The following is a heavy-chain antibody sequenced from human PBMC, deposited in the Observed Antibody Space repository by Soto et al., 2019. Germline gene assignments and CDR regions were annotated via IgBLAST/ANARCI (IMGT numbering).Heavy chain of an antibody. V-gene: IGHV4-59*01. D-gene: IGHD4-17*01. CDR1: GGSISSYY. J-gene: IGHJ3*02. Sequence: SETLSLTCTVSGGSISSYYWSWIRQPPGKGLEWIGYIYYSGSTNYNPSLKSRVTISVDTSKNQFSLKLSSVTAADTAVYYCALGTGATMVTRLGDAFDIWGQGTMVTVSS. CDR2: IYYSGST. CDR3: ALGTGATMVTRLGDAFDI.